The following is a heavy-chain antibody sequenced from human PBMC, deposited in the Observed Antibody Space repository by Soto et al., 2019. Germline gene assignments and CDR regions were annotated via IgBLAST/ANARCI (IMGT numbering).Heavy chain of an antibody. V-gene: IGHV4-4*01. CDR3: ARSQQWLADY. J-gene: IGHJ4*02. D-gene: IGHD6-19*01. CDR2: IHHSGSA. Sequence: PPETLPLTCAVSGESISSGNWWRWVRQSPGTGLEWIGEIHHSGSANYNPSLTSRAIISVDKSKNQFSLKLISVTAADTAVYFCARSQQWLADYWGRGILVT. CDR1: GESISSGNW.